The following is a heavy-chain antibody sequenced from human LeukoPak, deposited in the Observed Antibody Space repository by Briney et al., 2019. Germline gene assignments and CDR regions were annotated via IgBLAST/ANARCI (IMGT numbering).Heavy chain of an antibody. Sequence: APVKVSCKASGGTFSNYAISWVRQAPGQGLEWMGWISAYNGNTNYAQKLQGRVTMTTDTSTSTAYMELRSLRSDDTAVYYCARDQEYYYDSSGYYYYYYYGMDVWGQGTTVTVSS. CDR3: ARDQEYYYDSSGYYYYYYYGMDV. D-gene: IGHD3-22*01. CDR2: ISAYNGNT. V-gene: IGHV1-18*01. J-gene: IGHJ6*02. CDR1: GGTFSNYA.